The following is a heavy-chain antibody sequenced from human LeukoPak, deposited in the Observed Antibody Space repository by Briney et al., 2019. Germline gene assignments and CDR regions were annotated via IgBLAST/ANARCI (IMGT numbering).Heavy chain of an antibody. D-gene: IGHD6-19*01. CDR1: GYTFTSYY. V-gene: IGHV1-46*01. Sequence: ASVKVSCKASGYTFTSYYMHWVRQAPGQGLEWMGIINPSGGSTSYAQKFQGRVTITRDTSASTAYMELSSLRSEDMAMYYCARHHQTTAMADYITPWFDPWGQGTLVTVSS. CDR2: INPSGGST. CDR3: ARHHQTTAMADYITPWFDP. J-gene: IGHJ5*02.